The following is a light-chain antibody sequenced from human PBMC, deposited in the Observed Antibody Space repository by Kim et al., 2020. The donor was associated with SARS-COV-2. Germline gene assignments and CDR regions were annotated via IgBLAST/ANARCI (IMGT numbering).Light chain of an antibody. V-gene: IGLV3-1*01. CDR3: QAWDSSTHV. Sequence: SYELTQPPSVSVSPGPPARFPCSGDKLGDKYACWYQQKPGQSPVLVIYQDSKRPSGIPERFSGSNSGNTATLTISGTQAMDEADYYCQAWDSSTHVFGTVTKFTVL. J-gene: IGLJ1*01. CDR1: KLGDKY. CDR2: QDS.